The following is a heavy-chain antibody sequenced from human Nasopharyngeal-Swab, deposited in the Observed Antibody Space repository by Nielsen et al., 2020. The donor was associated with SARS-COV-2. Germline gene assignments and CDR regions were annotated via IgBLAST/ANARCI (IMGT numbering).Heavy chain of an antibody. CDR3: ARTYSSSLTDNWFDP. CDR1: GGSISSYY. CDR2: IYYSGST. J-gene: IGHJ5*02. D-gene: IGHD6-13*01. V-gene: IGHV4-59*12. Sequence: SETLSLTCTVSGGSISSYYWSWIRQPPGKGLEWIGYIYYSGSTYYNPSLKSRVTISVDTSKNQFSLKLSSVTAADTAVYYCARTYSSSLTDNWFDPWGQGTLVTVSS.